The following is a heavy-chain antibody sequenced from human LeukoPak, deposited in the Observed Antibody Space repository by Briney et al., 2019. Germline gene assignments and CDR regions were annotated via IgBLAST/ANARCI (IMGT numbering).Heavy chain of an antibody. V-gene: IGHV5-51*01. D-gene: IGHD5-24*01. J-gene: IGHJ4*02. Sequence: GESLKLSCKAYGYSLFSNHWIACARQMPGKGLEWMGILYPGDSDSRYSPSFQGQVTMSADRSISTAYLHWSSLKVSDTAMYYCARASRDGFNQNFDSSGAGKLFTVSS. CDR1: GYSLFSNHW. CDR2: LYPGDSDS. CDR3: ARASRDGFNQNFDS.